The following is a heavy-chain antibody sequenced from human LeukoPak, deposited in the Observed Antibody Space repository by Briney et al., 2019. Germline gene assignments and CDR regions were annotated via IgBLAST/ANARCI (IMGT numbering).Heavy chain of an antibody. V-gene: IGHV3-7*01. CDR1: GFPLSSYW. D-gene: IGHD2-15*01. J-gene: IGHJ4*02. CDR2: INEDGSQK. Sequence: PGGSLRLSCAASGFPLSSYWMSWVRQAPGKGLEWVASINEDGSQKYYVDSVKGRFTVSRDNAKNSLYLQMNTLRDEDTAVYYCARYSWTATPWCWGQGTVVTVSS. CDR3: ARYSWTATPWC.